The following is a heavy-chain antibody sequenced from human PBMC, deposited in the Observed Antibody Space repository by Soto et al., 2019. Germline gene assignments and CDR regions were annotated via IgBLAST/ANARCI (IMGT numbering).Heavy chain of an antibody. CDR2: IYVSGNT. V-gene: IGHV4-38-2*01. Sequence: PSETLSLTCAVSGYSIINNYYWGWIRQPPGKGLEWIGSIYVSGNTYENPSLRSRVTMSVDTSKNHFSLKLNSMTAADTAVYYCARAPRPLSESNFEGFFDHWGQGTPVTVSS. D-gene: IGHD1-1*01. J-gene: IGHJ4*02. CDR3: ARAPRPLSESNFEGFFDH. CDR1: GYSIINNYY.